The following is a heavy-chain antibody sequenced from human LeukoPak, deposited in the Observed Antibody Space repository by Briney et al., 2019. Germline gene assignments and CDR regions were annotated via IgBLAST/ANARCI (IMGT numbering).Heavy chain of an antibody. CDR1: GYTFTSYG. Sequence: GASVKVSCKASGYTFTSYGISWERQAPGQGLEWMGWISAYNGNTNYAQKLQGRVTMTTDTSTSTAYMELRSLRSDDTAVYYCARVRVGARGYYYYGTDVWGQGTTVTVSS. CDR3: ARVRVGARGYYYYGTDV. V-gene: IGHV1-18*01. J-gene: IGHJ6*02. CDR2: ISAYNGNT. D-gene: IGHD1-26*01.